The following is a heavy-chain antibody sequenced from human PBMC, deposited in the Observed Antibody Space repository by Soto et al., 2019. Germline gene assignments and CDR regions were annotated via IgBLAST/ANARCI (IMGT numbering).Heavy chain of an antibody. Sequence: QVQLVQSGAEVKKPGASVKVSCKASGYTFTSYGISWVRQAPGQGLEWMGWISAYNGNTNYAQKLQGRVTMTTDTPTSTAYMELRGLGVDATAVYYCARDQGSSPPQGWFDPWGQGTLVTVSS. CDR3: ARDQGSSPPQGWFDP. D-gene: IGHD6-6*01. V-gene: IGHV1-18*01. CDR1: GYTFTSYG. CDR2: ISAYNGNT. J-gene: IGHJ5*02.